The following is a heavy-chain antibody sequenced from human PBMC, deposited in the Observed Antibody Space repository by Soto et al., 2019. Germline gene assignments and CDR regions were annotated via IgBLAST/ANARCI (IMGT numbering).Heavy chain of an antibody. J-gene: IGHJ4*02. CDR2: IGTAGDT. D-gene: IGHD3-9*01. V-gene: IGHV3-13*04. CDR1: GFTFSSYD. CDR3: ARAIPDILTGYYFDY. Sequence: GGSLRLSCAASGFTFSSYDMHWVRQATGKGLEWVSAIGTAGDTYYPGSVKGRFTISRENAKNSLYLQMDSLRAGDTAVYYCARAIPDILTGYYFDYWGQGTLVTVSS.